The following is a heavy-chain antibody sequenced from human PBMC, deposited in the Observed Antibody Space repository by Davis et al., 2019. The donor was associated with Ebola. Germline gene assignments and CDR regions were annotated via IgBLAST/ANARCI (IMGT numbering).Heavy chain of an antibody. CDR3: ARGPSVAGLDY. CDR2: INHSGST. J-gene: IGHJ4*02. CDR1: GGSFTGYC. V-gene: IGHV4-34*01. Sequence: SETLSLTCAVYGGSFTGYCWSWIRQPPGKGLEWIGDINHSGSTNNNPSLKSRVTISLDQSNNQFSLKLSSVTAADTAVYYCARGPSVAGLDYWGQGTLVTVSS. D-gene: IGHD6-19*01.